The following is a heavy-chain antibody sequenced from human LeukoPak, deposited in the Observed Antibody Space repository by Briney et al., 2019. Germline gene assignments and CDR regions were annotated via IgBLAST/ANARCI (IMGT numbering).Heavy chain of an antibody. CDR2: ISSSSSYI. CDR3: ARDFRYYYDSSGYRGYFDY. CDR1: GFTFSNYV. J-gene: IGHJ4*02. Sequence: GGSLRLSCAASGFTFSNYVMNWVRQAPGKGLEWVSSISSSSSYIYYADSVKGRFTISRDNAKNSLYLQMNSLRAEDTAVYYCARDFRYYYDSSGYRGYFDYWGQGTLVTVSS. D-gene: IGHD3-22*01. V-gene: IGHV3-21*01.